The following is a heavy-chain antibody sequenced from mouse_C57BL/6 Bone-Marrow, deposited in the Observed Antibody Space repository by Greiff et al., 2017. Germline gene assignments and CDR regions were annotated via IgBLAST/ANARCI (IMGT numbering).Heavy chain of an antibody. Sequence: QVQLQQSGPELVKPGASVKISCKASGYTFTDYYINWVKQRPGQGLEWIGWIFPGSGSTYYNEKFKGKATLTVDKSSSTAYMLLSSLTSEDSAVYFCARGANYDYDGRTWFAYWGQGTLVTVSA. D-gene: IGHD2-4*01. V-gene: IGHV1-75*01. CDR2: IFPGSGST. CDR3: ARGANYDYDGRTWFAY. CDR1: GYTFTDYY. J-gene: IGHJ3*01.